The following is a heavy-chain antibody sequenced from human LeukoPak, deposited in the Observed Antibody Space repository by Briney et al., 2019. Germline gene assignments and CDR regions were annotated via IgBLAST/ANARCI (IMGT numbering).Heavy chain of an antibody. J-gene: IGHJ3*02. CDR3: ARAVTVAHAFDI. CDR2: ISSNGGST. Sequence: GGSLRLSCAASGFTFSSYAMHWVRQAPGKGLEYVSAISSNGGSTYYANSVKGRFTISRDNSKNTLYLQMGRLRAEDMAVYYCARAVTVAHAFDIWGQGTMVTVSS. D-gene: IGHD4-23*01. V-gene: IGHV3-64*01. CDR1: GFTFSSYA.